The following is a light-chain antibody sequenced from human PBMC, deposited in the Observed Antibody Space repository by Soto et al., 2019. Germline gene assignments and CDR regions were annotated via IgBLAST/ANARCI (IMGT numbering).Light chain of an antibody. CDR1: QGISSY. CDR3: QQYYSYPIT. J-gene: IGKJ5*01. Sequence: AILMTQYPSSLSSSTGDRVPITCRASQGISSYLAWYQQKPGKAPKLLIYAASTLQSGVPSRFSGSGSGTDFTLTISCLQSEDFATYYCQQYYSYPITFGQGTRLEIK. V-gene: IGKV1-8*01. CDR2: AAS.